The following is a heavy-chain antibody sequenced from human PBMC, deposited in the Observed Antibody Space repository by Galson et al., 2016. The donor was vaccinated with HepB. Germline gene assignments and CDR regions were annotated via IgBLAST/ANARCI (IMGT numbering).Heavy chain of an antibody. D-gene: IGHD3-10*01. CDR1: GFSFSRFG. V-gene: IGHV3-33*03. Sequence: SLRLSCAASGFSFSRFGMHWVRRAPGKGLEWVAYIKSGGRQTFYPDSVRGRFTISRDDSQEILYLQINSLRAEDTAVYYCATDGLGGTTGCWFESWGQGTLVTV. CDR2: IKSGGRQT. J-gene: IGHJ5*01. CDR3: ATDGLGGTTGCWFES.